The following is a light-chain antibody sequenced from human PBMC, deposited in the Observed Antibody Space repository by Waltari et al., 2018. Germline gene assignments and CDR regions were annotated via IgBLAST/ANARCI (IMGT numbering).Light chain of an antibody. J-gene: IGKJ1*01. V-gene: IGKV1-5*01. CDR1: EAINKW. CDR3: QQYYLTPWT. CDR2: DAS. Sequence: DTQLSQFPSTLAASVGDRVTITCRAREAINKWLAWYQQKPGKAPKVLIYDASTLQRGVPSRFSGSGSGTEFTLTIDSLQPDDFATYYCQQYYLTPWTFGQGTKLEIK.